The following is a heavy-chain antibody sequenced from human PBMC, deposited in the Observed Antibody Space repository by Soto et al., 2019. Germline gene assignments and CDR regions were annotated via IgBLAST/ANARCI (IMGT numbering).Heavy chain of an antibody. CDR1: GFTFSSYG. CDR2: ISYDGSNK. J-gene: IGHJ4*02. D-gene: IGHD3-22*01. CDR3: AKLYDLRDSSGYPAD. V-gene: IGHV3-30*18. Sequence: GVLRLSCAASGFTFSSYGMHWVRQAPGKGLEWVAVISYDGSNKYYADSVKGRFTISRDNSKNTLYLQMNSLRAEDTAVYYCAKLYDLRDSSGYPADWGQGTLVTVSS.